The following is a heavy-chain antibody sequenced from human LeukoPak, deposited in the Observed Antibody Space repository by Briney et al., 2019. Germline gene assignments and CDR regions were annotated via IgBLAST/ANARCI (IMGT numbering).Heavy chain of an antibody. D-gene: IGHD3-9*01. Sequence: GGSLRLSCAASGFTFSSHAMSWVRHTPGKGLERVSAIIGSGGSTYSADSVKGRLTIARDNSKNSLYLQMISLRAEDTAVYYCAKDSGISRYFDWPDYWGQGTLVTVSS. CDR1: GFTFSSHA. V-gene: IGHV3-23*01. J-gene: IGHJ4*02. CDR3: AKDSGISRYFDWPDY. CDR2: IIGSGGST.